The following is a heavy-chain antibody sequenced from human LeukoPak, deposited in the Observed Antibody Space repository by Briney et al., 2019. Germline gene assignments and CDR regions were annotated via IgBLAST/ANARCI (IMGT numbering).Heavy chain of an antibody. CDR1: DVSFSDRS. V-gene: IGHV4-34*01. D-gene: IGHD4-23*01. Sequence: PSETLSLTCVVYDVSFSDRSWSWIRQSPGKGLEWIGEINHSGVITYNPSLKRRVSISVDTSNNQFSLHLSSVTAADTAVYYCATSEAVVVRDYFDYWGQGTPVTVSS. J-gene: IGHJ4*02. CDR3: ATSEAVVVRDYFDY. CDR2: INHSGVI.